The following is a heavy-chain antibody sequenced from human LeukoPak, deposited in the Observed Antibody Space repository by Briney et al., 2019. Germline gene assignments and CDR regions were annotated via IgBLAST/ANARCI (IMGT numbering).Heavy chain of an antibody. D-gene: IGHD4/OR15-4a*01. CDR2: IFYNGTN. CDR1: GGPIYSNSCY. J-gene: IGHJ5*02. Sequence: SETLSLTCTVSGGPIYSNSCYWDWVRQPPGMGLGWIGNIFYNGTNYYNPSLKGRVTISVDTSKTLFSLKLTSVTAADSAVYYCARRPRMVASTNWFDPWGQGTLVIVSS. CDR3: ARRPRMVASTNWFDP. V-gene: IGHV4-39*01.